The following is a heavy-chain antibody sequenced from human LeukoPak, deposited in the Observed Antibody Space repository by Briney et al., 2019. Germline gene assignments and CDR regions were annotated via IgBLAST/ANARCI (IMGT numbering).Heavy chain of an antibody. V-gene: IGHV1-2*02. CDR1: GYTFTGYY. CDR3: ARGIGDSDSYYYYMDV. CDR2: INPNSGGT. J-gene: IGHJ6*03. Sequence: ASVKVSCKASGYTFTGYYMHWVRQVPGQGLEWMGWINPNSGGTNYAQKFQGRVTMTRDTSISTAYMELSRLRSDDTAVYYCARGIGDSDSYYYYMDVWGKGTTVTVSS. D-gene: IGHD3-10*01.